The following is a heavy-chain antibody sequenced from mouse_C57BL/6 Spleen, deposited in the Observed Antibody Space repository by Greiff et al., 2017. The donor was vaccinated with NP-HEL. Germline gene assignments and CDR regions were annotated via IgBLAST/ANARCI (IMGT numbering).Heavy chain of an antibody. D-gene: IGHD2-1*01. CDR3: ARNHYGNHAFDD. Sequence: QVQLQQPGAELVMPGASVKLSCKASGYTFTSYWMHWVKQRPGQGLEWIGEIDPSDSYTNYNQKFKGKSTLTVDKSSSTAYMQLSSLTSEDSAVYYCARNHYGNHAFDDWGQGTTLTVSS. CDR2: IDPSDSYT. J-gene: IGHJ2*01. V-gene: IGHV1-69*01. CDR1: GYTFTSYW.